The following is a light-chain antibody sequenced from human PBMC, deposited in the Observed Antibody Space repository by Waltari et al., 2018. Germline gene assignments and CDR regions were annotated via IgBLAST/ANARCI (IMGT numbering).Light chain of an antibody. Sequence: EIVLTQSPGTLSLSPGESATLSCRASQSIGIYLAWYQQKPGQAPRLLMYHASSRATGIPDRFSGSGSGTDFSLTIRRLEPEDFAVYYCQKYESLPATFGQGTKVEIK. CDR3: QKYESLPAT. CDR2: HAS. V-gene: IGKV3-20*01. J-gene: IGKJ1*01. CDR1: QSIGIY.